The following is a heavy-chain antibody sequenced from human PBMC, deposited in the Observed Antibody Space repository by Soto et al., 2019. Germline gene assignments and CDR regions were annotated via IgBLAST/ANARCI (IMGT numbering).Heavy chain of an antibody. CDR3: ARQTMVRGVIGYYYYGMDV. Sequence: SETLSLTCTVSGGSISSSSYYWGWIRQPPGKGLEWIGSIYYSGSTYYNPSLKSRVTISVDTSKNQFSLKLSSVTAADTAAYYCARQTMVRGVIGYYYYGMDVWGQGTTVTVSS. D-gene: IGHD3-10*01. V-gene: IGHV4-39*01. CDR2: IYYSGST. CDR1: GGSISSSSYY. J-gene: IGHJ6*02.